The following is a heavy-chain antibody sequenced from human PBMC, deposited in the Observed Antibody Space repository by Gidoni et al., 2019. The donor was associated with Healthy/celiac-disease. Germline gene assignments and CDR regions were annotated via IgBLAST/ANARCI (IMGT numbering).Heavy chain of an antibody. CDR1: DYTFTGYY. Sequence: QVQLVQSGAEVKKPGASVKVSCKPSDYTFTGYYMHWVRQAPGQGLEWVGWINPNSGGTNYAQKFQGRVTMTRDTSISTAYMELSRLRSDDTAVYYCAREGKRWRHRSGMDVWGQGTTVTVSS. CDR2: INPNSGGT. V-gene: IGHV1-2*02. J-gene: IGHJ6*02. CDR3: AREGKRWRHRSGMDV.